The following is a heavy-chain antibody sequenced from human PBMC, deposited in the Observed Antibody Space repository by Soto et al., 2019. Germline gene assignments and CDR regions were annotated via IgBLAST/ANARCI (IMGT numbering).Heavy chain of an antibody. CDR3: ARDREQQQLVTDNSFDY. CDR2: ISSSSSTI. CDR1: GFTFSSYS. V-gene: IGHV3-48*02. D-gene: IGHD6-13*01. Sequence: EVQLVESGGGLVQPGGPLRLSCAASGFTFSSYSMNWVRQAPGKGLEWVSYISSSSSTIYYADSVKGRFTISRDNAKNSLYLQMNSLRDEDTAVYYCARDREQQQLVTDNSFDYWGQGTLVTVSS. J-gene: IGHJ4*02.